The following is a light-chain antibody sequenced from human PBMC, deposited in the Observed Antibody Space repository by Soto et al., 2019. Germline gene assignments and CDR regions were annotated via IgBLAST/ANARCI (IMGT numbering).Light chain of an antibody. CDR1: QSVFNY. Sequence: EVVLTQSPATLSLSPGERATLPCRASQSVFNYLAWYQQRPGQSPRLLIYGASSRATGIPNRFSGSGSGTDFNLTITRLEPEDFALYCCQQYGSSPPIGQGKRLEI. J-gene: IGKJ5*01. V-gene: IGKV3-20*01. CDR3: QQYGSSPP. CDR2: GAS.